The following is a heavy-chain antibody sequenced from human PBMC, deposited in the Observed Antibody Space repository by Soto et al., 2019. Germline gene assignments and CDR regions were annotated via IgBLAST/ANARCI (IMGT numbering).Heavy chain of an antibody. CDR2: INHSGST. CDR1: GGSFSGYY. J-gene: IGHJ4*02. Sequence: PETLSLTCAVYGGSFSGYYGSWIRQLPGKGLEWIGEINHSGSTNYNPSLKSRVTISVDMSKNQFSLKLSSVTAADTAVYYCARGGRQQLILTPISYKIDYWGQGTLVTVSS. CDR3: ARGGRQQLILTPISYKIDY. D-gene: IGHD6-13*01. V-gene: IGHV4-34*01.